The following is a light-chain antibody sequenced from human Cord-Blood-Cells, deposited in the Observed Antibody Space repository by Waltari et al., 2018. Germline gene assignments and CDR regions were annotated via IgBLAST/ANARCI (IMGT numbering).Light chain of an antibody. V-gene: IGLV2-11*01. CDR1: SSAVGGYKY. CDR2: DVS. Sequence: QSALTQPRSVSGSPGQSVTISCTGTSSAVGGYKYVSWYQQHPGKAPKLMIYDVSKRPSGVPDRFSGSKSGNTASLTISGLQAEDEADYYCCSYAGSYTWVFGGGTKLTVL. J-gene: IGLJ3*02. CDR3: CSYAGSYTWV.